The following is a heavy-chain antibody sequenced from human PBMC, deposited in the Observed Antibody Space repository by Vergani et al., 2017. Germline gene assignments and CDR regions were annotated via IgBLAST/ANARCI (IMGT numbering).Heavy chain of an antibody. J-gene: IGHJ4*02. CDR3: TRRYWYGSGPLYCFDY. CDR1: GFSLSTSGVG. Sequence: QITLHESGPTLVKPTQTLTLTCSFSGFSLSTSGVGVGWIRQPPGKALEWLALIYWNDDKSHNPSLKSRLTITKDTSKNQVVLTMTNMDPVDTATYYCTRRYWYGSGPLYCFDYWGQGTRVTVSS. V-gene: IGHV2-5*01. CDR2: IYWNDDK. D-gene: IGHD3-10*01.